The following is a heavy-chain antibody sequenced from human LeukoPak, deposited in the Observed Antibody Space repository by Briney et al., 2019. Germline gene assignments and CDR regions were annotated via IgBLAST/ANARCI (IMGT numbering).Heavy chain of an antibody. D-gene: IGHD3-22*01. J-gene: IGHJ4*02. CDR1: GYTLTELS. CDR3: ATAPYYYDSSGYSEYFDY. CDR2: FDPEDGET. Sequence: ASVTVSCKASGYTLTELSMHWVRQAPGKGLEWMGGFDPEDGETIYAQKFQGRVTMTEDTSTDTAYMELSSLRSEDTAVYYCATAPYYYDSSGYSEYFDYWGQGTLVTVSS. V-gene: IGHV1-24*01.